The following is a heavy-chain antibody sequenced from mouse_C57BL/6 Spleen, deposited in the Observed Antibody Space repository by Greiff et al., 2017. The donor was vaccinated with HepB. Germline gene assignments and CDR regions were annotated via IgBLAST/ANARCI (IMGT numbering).Heavy chain of an antibody. CDR1: GYTFTSYW. CDR2: IYPSDSET. V-gene: IGHV1-61*01. CDR3: ARETTVVNWYFDV. D-gene: IGHD1-1*01. Sequence: QVQLQQPGAELVRPGSSVKLSCKASGYTFTSYWMDWVKQRPGQGLEWIGNIYPSDSETHYNQKFKDKATLTVDKSSSTAYMQLSSLTSEDSAVYYCARETTVVNWYFDVWGTGTTVTVSS. J-gene: IGHJ1*03.